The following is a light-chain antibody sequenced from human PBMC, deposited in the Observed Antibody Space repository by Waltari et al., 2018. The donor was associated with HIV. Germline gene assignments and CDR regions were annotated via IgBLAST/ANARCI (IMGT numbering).Light chain of an antibody. V-gene: IGLV1-40*01. J-gene: IGLJ3*02. CDR3: QSYDSSLSGSV. CDR2: GNS. Sequence: QFVLTQPPSVSGAPGQRVTISCPGSSSHIGAGYDVHWYQQLPGTAPKLLIYGNSNRPSGVPDRFSGSKSGTSASLAITGLRAEDEADYYCQSYDSSLSGSVFGGGTKLTVL. CDR1: SSHIGAGYD.